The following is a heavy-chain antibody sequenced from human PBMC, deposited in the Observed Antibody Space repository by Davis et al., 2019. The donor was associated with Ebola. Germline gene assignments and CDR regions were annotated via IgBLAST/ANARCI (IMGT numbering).Heavy chain of an antibody. CDR2: ISYDGSNK. J-gene: IGHJ4*02. V-gene: IGHV3-30*18. CDR1: GFTFSSYG. CDR3: AKDRRGYGFWSGYYTRDY. Sequence: GESLKISCAASGFTFSSYGMHWVRQAPGKGLERVAVISYDGSNKYYADSVKGRFTISRDNSKNTLYLQMNSLRAEDTAVYYCAKDRRGYGFWSGYYTRDYWGQGTLVTVSS. D-gene: IGHD3-3*01.